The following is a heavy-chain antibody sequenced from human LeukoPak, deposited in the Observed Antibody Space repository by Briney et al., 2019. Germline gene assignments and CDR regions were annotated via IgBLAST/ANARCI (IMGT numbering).Heavy chain of an antibody. CDR2: IYSGGST. D-gene: IGHD6-13*01. CDR1: GFTFSSNA. Sequence: GGSLRLSCAASGFTFSSNAMSWVRQAAGKGLEWVSVIYSGGSTYYADSVKGRFTISRDNSKNTLYLQMNSLRAEDTAVYYCARDRSGYSSFDYWGQGTLVTVSS. J-gene: IGHJ4*02. V-gene: IGHV3-66*02. CDR3: ARDRSGYSSFDY.